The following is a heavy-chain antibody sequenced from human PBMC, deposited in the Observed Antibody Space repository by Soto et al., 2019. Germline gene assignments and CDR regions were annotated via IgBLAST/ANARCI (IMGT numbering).Heavy chain of an antibody. V-gene: IGHV3-43*01. D-gene: IGHD3-10*01. CDR1: GFTFDDYT. Sequence: EVQLVESGGVVVQPGGSLRLSCAASGFTFDDYTMHWVRQAPGKGLEWVSLISWDGGSTYYADSVKGRFTISRDNSKNYLYLQMNSLRTEDTALYYCAKDVLQLWFGVGSMDVLYQGTTVTVSS. CDR3: AKDVLQLWFGVGSMDV. J-gene: IGHJ6*02. CDR2: ISWDGGST.